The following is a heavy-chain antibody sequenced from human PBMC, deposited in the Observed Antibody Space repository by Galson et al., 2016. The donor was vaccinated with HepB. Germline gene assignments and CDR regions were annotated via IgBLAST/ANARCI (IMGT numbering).Heavy chain of an antibody. D-gene: IGHD3-10*02. J-gene: IGHJ5*02. CDR1: GFSLTTTGVG. CDR3: AHSAAACSANWFDP. V-gene: IGHV2-5*02. CDR2: IYCDDAR. Sequence: ALVKPTQTVTLTFTFSGFSLTTTGVGVGWVRQSPEKALEWLALIYCDDARRYSPSLKSRLTITKDTSKNQVVLRMTNMDPVDTATYYCAHSAAACSANWFDPWGQGTLVTVSS.